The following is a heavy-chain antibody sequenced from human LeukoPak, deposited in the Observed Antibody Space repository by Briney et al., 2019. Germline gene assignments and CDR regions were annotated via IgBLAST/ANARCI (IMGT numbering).Heavy chain of an antibody. D-gene: IGHD3-3*01. J-gene: IGHJ3*02. CDR3: AMGRITIFGVPREGAFDI. CDR2: IIPILGIA. V-gene: IGHV1-69*04. Sequence: SVKVSCKASGGIFSSYAISWVRQAPGQGLEWMGRIIPILGIANYAQKFQGRVTITADKSTSTAYMELSSLRSEDTAVYYCAMGRITIFGVPREGAFDIWGQGTMVTVSS. CDR1: GGIFSSYA.